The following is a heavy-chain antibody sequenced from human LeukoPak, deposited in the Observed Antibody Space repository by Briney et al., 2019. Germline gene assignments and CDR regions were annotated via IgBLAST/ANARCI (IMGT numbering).Heavy chain of an antibody. V-gene: IGHV3-30*03. D-gene: IGHD6-13*01. Sequence: GGSLRLSCAASGFTFSSYSMNWVRQAPGKGLEWVAVISYDGSNKYYADSVKGRFTISRDNSKNTLYLQMNSLRAEDTAVYYCARGIAAAGNWFDPWGQGTLVTVSS. CDR3: ARGIAAAGNWFDP. J-gene: IGHJ5*02. CDR1: GFTFSSYS. CDR2: ISYDGSNK.